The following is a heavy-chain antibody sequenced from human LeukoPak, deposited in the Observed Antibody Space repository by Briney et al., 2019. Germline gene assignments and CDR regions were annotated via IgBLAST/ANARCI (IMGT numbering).Heavy chain of an antibody. V-gene: IGHV3-23*01. CDR2: ISGSGGST. J-gene: IGHJ4*02. CDR3: AKTPVAVADY. CDR1: GFTFSTYF. D-gene: IGHD6-19*01. Sequence: GRSLRLSCAASGFTFSTYFMHWVRQAPGKGLEWVSAISGSGGSTYYADSVKGRFTISRDNSKNTLYLQMNSLRAEDTAVYYCAKTPVAVADYWGQGTLVTVSS.